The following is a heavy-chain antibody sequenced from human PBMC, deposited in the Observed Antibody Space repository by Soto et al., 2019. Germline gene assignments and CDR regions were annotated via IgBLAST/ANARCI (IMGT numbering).Heavy chain of an antibody. J-gene: IGHJ3*02. CDR1: GGSVSSRRYY. CDR3: VRHLYYYDTSGYFDAFDI. V-gene: IGHV4-39*01. D-gene: IGHD3-22*01. Sequence: LESLSHTCTVSGGSVSSRRYYWVWISQASGRGLEWIGSIYYSVSTYYNPSLKSRVTISVDTSKNQFSLKLSSVTAADTAVYYCVRHLYYYDTSGYFDAFDIWGQGTMVT. CDR2: IYYSVST.